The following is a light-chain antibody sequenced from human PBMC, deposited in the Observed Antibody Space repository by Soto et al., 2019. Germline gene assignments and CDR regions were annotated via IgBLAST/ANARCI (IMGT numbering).Light chain of an antibody. Sequence: DLQMTQSPSTLSASVGDRVTITCRASQTINSWLAWYQAKPGKAPKLLIYKASNLGSGVPSRFSGSGSGTEFTLTISSLQPDDFAAYYGQQYNTYWTFGQGTKVEIK. V-gene: IGKV1-5*03. J-gene: IGKJ1*01. CDR3: QQYNTYWT. CDR1: QTINSW. CDR2: KAS.